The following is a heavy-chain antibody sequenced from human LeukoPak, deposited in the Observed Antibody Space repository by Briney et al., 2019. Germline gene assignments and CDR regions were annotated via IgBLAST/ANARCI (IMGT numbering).Heavy chain of an antibody. J-gene: IGHJ4*02. CDR3: ARPVGATASNPFDY. D-gene: IGHD1-26*01. CDR1: GFTFSDYY. V-gene: IGHV3-11*01. Sequence: GGSLRLSCAASGFTFSDYYISWIRQAPGKGLEWVSYISSSGSTIYYADSVKGRFTISRDNAKNSLYLQMNSLRAEDTAVYYCARPVGATASNPFDYWGQGTLVTVSS. CDR2: ISSSGSTI.